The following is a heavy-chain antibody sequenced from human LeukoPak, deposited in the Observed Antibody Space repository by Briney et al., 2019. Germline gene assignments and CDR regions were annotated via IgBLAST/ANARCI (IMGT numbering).Heavy chain of an antibody. V-gene: IGHV3-48*03. CDR1: GFTFSSYD. J-gene: IGHJ3*02. Sequence: QPGGSLRLSCAASGFTFSSYDMNWVRQAPGKGLEWVSYISSSGSTIYYPDSVKGRFTIYRDNAKNSLYLQMNSLRAEDTAVYYCARDHGGSYCGPFAFDMWGQGTMVTVSS. D-gene: IGHD1-26*01. CDR2: ISSSGSTI. CDR3: ARDHGGSYCGPFAFDM.